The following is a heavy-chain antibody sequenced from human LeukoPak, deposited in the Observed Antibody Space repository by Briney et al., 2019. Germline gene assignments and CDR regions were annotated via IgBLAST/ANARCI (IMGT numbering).Heavy chain of an antibody. D-gene: IGHD1-26*01. CDR1: GFTFSSYG. V-gene: IGHV3-48*01. Sequence: GGSLRLSCAASGFTFSSYGMHWVRQAPGKGLEWVSYISSSGDTIYYADSVKGRFTISRDNAKKSLYLQMNSLRAEDTAIYYCARDLYSGNDYRGQGTLVTVSS. CDR3: ARDLYSGNDY. CDR2: ISSSGDTI. J-gene: IGHJ4*02.